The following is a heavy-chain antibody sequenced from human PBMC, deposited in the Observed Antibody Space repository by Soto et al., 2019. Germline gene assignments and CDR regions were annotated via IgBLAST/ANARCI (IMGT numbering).Heavy chain of an antibody. CDR1: GYTFTSYG. V-gene: IGHV1-18*01. Sequence: QVQLVQSGAEVKKPGASVKVSCKASGYTFTSYGISWVRQAPGQGLEWMGWISAYNGNTHYAQKLQGGVTMPTDTSTRTADMELRSLRSHDTAVYYCAGDLAYSSGPDSWGQATLVTVSS. CDR3: AGDLAYSSGPDS. J-gene: IGHJ4*02. CDR2: ISAYNGNT. D-gene: IGHD6-19*01.